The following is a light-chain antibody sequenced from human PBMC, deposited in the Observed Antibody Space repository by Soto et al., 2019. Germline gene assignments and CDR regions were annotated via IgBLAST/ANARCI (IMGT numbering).Light chain of an antibody. CDR2: GDN. V-gene: IGLV1-40*01. CDR3: SSYTTSTPVYV. J-gene: IGLJ1*01. Sequence: QSVLTQPPSVSGAPGQRVTISCTGGNSNIGASNDVHWYQQIPGTAPKLLIYGDNNRPSGVPDRFSGSKSGTSASLAITGLQAEDEADYYCSSYTTSTPVYVFGTGTKLTVL. CDR1: NSNIGASND.